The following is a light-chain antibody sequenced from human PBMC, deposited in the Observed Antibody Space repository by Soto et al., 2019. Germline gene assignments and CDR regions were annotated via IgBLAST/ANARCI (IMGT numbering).Light chain of an antibody. V-gene: IGLV2-8*01. CDR2: EVS. CDR1: SSDVGGYNY. CDR3: SSYAGSYVV. Sequence: QSVLTQPPSASGSPGQSVTISCTGTSSDVGGYNYVSWYQQHPGKAPKLMIYEVSKRPSGVPDRFSGSKSGNTASLTVSGLQAEDEADYYCSSYAGSYVVFGGGTKQTVL. J-gene: IGLJ2*01.